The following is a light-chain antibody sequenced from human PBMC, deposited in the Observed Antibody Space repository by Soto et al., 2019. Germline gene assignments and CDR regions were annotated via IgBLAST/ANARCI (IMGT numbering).Light chain of an antibody. CDR2: EVS. CDR1: SSDVGAYNY. V-gene: IGLV2-14*01. J-gene: IGLJ1*01. Sequence: QSVLTQPASVSGSPGQSVAMSCTGTSSDVGAYNYISWYQQHPGKAPKLLLSEVSNRPSGVSDRFSGSKSGNTASLTISGLQAEDEADYYCSSLTTSLTYVFGTGTKVTVL. CDR3: SSLTTSLTYV.